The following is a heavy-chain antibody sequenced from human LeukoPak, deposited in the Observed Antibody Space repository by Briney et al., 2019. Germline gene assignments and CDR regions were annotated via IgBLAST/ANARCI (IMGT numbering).Heavy chain of an antibody. D-gene: IGHD3-16*02. V-gene: IGHV4-39*01. CDR2: IYSSGST. J-gene: IGHJ4*02. Sequence: SETLSLTCNVSGAFIISSNYYWAWIRQPPGKGLEWIGNIYSSGSTQYTPSLKGRVTISADMSKNQFFLKLTSATAADTAVYYCTRRTYRADFGYWGQGSLVTVSS. CDR3: TRRTYRADFGY. CDR1: GAFIISSNYY.